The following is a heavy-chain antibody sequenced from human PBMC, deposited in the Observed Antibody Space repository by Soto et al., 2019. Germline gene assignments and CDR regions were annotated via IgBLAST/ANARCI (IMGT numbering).Heavy chain of an antibody. Sequence: QVQLVESGGGVVQPGRSLRLSCAASGFTFSSYGMHWVRQAPGKGLEWVAGISYAGSNKYYADSVKGRFTISRDNSKNTLYLQMNSLRAEDTAVYYCANPPRPHYYGSESRWYYGMDVWGQGTTVTVSS. J-gene: IGHJ6*02. CDR1: GFTFSSYG. CDR3: ANPPRPHYYGSESRWYYGMDV. D-gene: IGHD3-10*01. CDR2: ISYAGSNK. V-gene: IGHV3-30*18.